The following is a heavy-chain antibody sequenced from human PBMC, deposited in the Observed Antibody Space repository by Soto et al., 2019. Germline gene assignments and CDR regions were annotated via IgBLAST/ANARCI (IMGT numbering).Heavy chain of an antibody. D-gene: IGHD2-15*01. CDR3: ASRSTVVVAATEAFDY. CDR2: IIPILGIA. CDR1: GGTFSTYT. V-gene: IGHV1-69*02. J-gene: IGHJ4*02. Sequence: QVQLVQSGAEVKKPGSSVKVSCKASGGTFSTYTISWVRQAPGQGLEWMGRIIPILGIANYAQKFQGRVTITADKSTSTAYMELSSLRSEETAVYYCASRSTVVVAATEAFDYWGQGTLVTGSS.